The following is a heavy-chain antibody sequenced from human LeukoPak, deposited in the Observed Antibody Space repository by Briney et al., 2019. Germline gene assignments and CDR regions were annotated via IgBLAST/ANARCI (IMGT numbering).Heavy chain of an antibody. D-gene: IGHD2-2*01. CDR1: GYTFTSYD. Sequence: ASVKVSCKASGYTFTSYDINWVRQAPGQGLEGMGWMNPNSGNTGYAQKFQGRVTMTRNTSISTAYMELSSLRSEDTAVYYCARGCSSTSCYPWGGYWGQGALVTVSS. CDR2: MNPNSGNT. V-gene: IGHV1-8*01. J-gene: IGHJ4*02. CDR3: ARGCSSTSCYPWGGY.